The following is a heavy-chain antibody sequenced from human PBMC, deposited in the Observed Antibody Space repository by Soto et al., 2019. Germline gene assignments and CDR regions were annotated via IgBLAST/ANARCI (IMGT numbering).Heavy chain of an antibody. CDR2: IYFRGTT. D-gene: IGHD4-17*01. CDR3: ATYDYGDFYFDD. V-gene: IGHV4-31*01. J-gene: IGHJ4*02. Sequence: QVQLQESGPGLVKPSQTLSLTCTVSGGSITSHTHYWSWIRQHPGKGLEWIGNIYFRGTTYYNPSLESLVIISVDTSKNQFSLRLTSVTAADTAVYFCATYDYGDFYFDDWGQGTLVSVSS. CDR1: GGSITSHTHY.